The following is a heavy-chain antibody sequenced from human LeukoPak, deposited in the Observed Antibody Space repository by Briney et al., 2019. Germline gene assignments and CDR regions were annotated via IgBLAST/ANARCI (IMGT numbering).Heavy chain of an antibody. V-gene: IGHV4-4*07. Sequence: SETLSLTCTVSGGSISSYYWSWIRQPAGKGLERIGRIYTSGSTNYNPSLKSRVTMSVDTSKNQFSLKLSSVTAADTAVYYCARDFVSTSKNWFDPWGQGTLVTVSS. J-gene: IGHJ5*02. CDR2: IYTSGST. CDR3: ARDFVSTSKNWFDP. CDR1: GGSISSYY. D-gene: IGHD5/OR15-5a*01.